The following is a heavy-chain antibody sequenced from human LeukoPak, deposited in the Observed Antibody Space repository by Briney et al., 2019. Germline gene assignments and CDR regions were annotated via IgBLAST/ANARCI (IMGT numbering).Heavy chain of an antibody. J-gene: IGHJ4*02. V-gene: IGHV4-59*01. Sequence: PSETLSLTCTVSGGSISSYYWSWIRQPPGKGLEWIGYIYYSGSTNYNPSLKSRVTISVDTSKNQFSLKLSSVTAADTAVYYCARGRDNPLPFDNWGQRTLVTVSS. D-gene: IGHD5-24*01. CDR1: GGSISSYY. CDR2: IYYSGST. CDR3: ARGRDNPLPFDN.